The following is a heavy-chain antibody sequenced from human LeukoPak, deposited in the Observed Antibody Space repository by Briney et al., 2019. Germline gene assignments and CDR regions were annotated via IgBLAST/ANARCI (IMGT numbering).Heavy chain of an antibody. CDR3: ARLYGDADY. CDR2: IYPSDSDT. CDR1: GYRFTTYW. Sequence: GESLKISCKGSGYRFTTYWIGWVRQMLGKGLEWMGIIYPSDSDTRYSPSFQGQVTISADKSISTAYLQWNSLKASDTAMYYCARLYGDADYWGQGTLVTVSS. V-gene: IGHV5-51*01. D-gene: IGHD4-17*01. J-gene: IGHJ4*02.